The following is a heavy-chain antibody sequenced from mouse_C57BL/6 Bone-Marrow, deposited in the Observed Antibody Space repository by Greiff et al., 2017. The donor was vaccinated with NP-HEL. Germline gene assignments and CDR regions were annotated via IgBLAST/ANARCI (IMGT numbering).Heavy chain of an antibody. Sequence: QLQQSGPVLVKPGASVKMSCKASGYTFTDYYMNWVKQSHGKSLEWIGVINPYNGGTSYNQKFKGKATLTVDKSSSTAYMELNSLTSEDSAVYYCARWGHYYGSSYGDAMDYWGQGTSVTVSS. CDR3: ARWGHYYGSSYGDAMDY. CDR2: INPYNGGT. D-gene: IGHD1-1*01. J-gene: IGHJ4*01. V-gene: IGHV1-19*01. CDR1: GYTFTDYY.